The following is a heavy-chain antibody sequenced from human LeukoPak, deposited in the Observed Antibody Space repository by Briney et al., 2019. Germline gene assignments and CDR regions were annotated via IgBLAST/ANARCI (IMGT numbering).Heavy chain of an antibody. Sequence: GSLRLSCAASGFTFSSYAMSWVRQAPGKGLEWVSGISGSGGRTHSADSVKGRFTISRDNSKNTMYLQMNSLRDEDTAVYYCAKDRNVGDYYYMDVWGKGTTVTISS. CDR1: GFTFSSYA. CDR2: ISGSGGRT. CDR3: AKDRNVGDYYYMDV. V-gene: IGHV3-23*01. J-gene: IGHJ6*03. D-gene: IGHD1-1*01.